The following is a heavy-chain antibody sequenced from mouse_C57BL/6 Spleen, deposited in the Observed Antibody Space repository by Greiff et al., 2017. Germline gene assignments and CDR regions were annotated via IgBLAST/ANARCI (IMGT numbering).Heavy chain of an antibody. V-gene: IGHV5-16*01. Sequence: EVKLVESEGGLVQPGSSMKLSCTASGFTFSDYYMAWVRQVPEKGLEWVANINYDGSSTYYLDSLKSRFIISRDNAKNILYLQMSSLKSEDTATYYCARGGGYYSSSWFAYWGQGTLVTVSA. D-gene: IGHD2-12*01. J-gene: IGHJ3*01. CDR1: GFTFSDYY. CDR2: INYDGSST. CDR3: ARGGGYYSSSWFAY.